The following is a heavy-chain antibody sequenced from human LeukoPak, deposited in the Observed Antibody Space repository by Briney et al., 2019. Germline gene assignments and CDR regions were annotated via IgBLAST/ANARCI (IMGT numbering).Heavy chain of an antibody. D-gene: IGHD6-13*01. CDR1: GGSISSDY. CDR3: ARDARIAAAGTGLYYYGMDV. J-gene: IGHJ6*02. CDR2: VYNSGST. V-gene: IGHV4-59*01. Sequence: SETLSLTCTVSGGSISSDYWSWVRQSPGKGLEWIGYVYNSGSTNYNPSLKSRVTISVDTSKNQFSLKLSSVTAADTAVYYCARDARIAAAGTGLYYYGMDVWGQGPTVTVSS.